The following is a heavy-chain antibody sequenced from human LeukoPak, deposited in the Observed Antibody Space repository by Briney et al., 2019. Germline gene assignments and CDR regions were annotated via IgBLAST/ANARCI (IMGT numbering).Heavy chain of an antibody. D-gene: IGHD5-24*01. CDR1: GFTFSSYW. Sequence: GGSLRLSCAASGFTFSSYWMSWVRQAPGKGLEWVANIKQDGSEKYYVDSVKGRFTISRDNAKNSPYLQMNSLRAEDTAVYYCAREQERWLQSDAFDIWGQGTMVTVSS. J-gene: IGHJ3*02. CDR3: AREQERWLQSDAFDI. V-gene: IGHV3-7*01. CDR2: IKQDGSEK.